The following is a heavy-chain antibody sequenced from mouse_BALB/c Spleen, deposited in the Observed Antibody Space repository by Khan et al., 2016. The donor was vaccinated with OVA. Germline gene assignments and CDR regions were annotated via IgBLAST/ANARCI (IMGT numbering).Heavy chain of an antibody. CDR1: GDSITSGY. CDR2: ISYSGST. J-gene: IGHJ2*01. Sequence: EVQLQESGPSLVKPSQTLSLTCSVTGDSITSGYWNWIRKFPGNKLEYMGYISYSGSTYYNPSLKSRISITRDTSKNQYYLQLNSVTSEDTATYYCARWNYKYKVYFDYWGQGTTLTVPS. CDR3: ARWNYKYKVYFDY. V-gene: IGHV3-8*02. D-gene: IGHD2-14*01.